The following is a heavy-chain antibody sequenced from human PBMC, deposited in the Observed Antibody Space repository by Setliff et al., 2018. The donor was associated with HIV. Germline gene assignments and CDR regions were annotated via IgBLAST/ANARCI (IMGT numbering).Heavy chain of an antibody. D-gene: IGHD1-26*01. CDR2: TIPVVGTP. CDR1: GYTFTNFY. V-gene: IGHV1-69*06. CDR3: AREVSVGATFFDL. Sequence: ASVKVSCKASGYTFTNFYMHWVRQAPGQGLEWMGGTIPVVGTPTYAQKFQGRVTIIADKSTSTAYMELSSLRSEDTAVYYCAREVSVGATFFDLWGPGTPVTVS. J-gene: IGHJ4*02.